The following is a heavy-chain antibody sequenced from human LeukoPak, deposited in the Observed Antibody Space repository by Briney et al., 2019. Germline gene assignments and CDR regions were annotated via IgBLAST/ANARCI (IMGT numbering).Heavy chain of an antibody. J-gene: IGHJ6*02. Sequence: GGSLRLSYAASGFTFSSYWMSWVRQAPGKGLEWVANIKQDGSEKYYVDSVKGRFTISRDNAKNSLYLQMNSLRAEDTAVYYCARDCSSTSCNYYYYYYGMDVWGQGTTVTVSS. CDR1: GFTFSSYW. CDR2: IKQDGSEK. V-gene: IGHV3-7*01. D-gene: IGHD2-2*01. CDR3: ARDCSSTSCNYYYYYYGMDV.